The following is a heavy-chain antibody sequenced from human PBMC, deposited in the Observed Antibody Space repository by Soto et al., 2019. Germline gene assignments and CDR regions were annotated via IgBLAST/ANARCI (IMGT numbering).Heavy chain of an antibody. Sequence: SETLSLTCAVYGGSFSGYYWSWIRQPPGKGLEWIGEINHSGSTNYNPSLKSRVTISVDTSKNQFSLKLSSVTAADTAVYYCARGDTIFGVVPRGGYYYGMDVWGQGTKVTVSS. CDR1: GGSFSGYY. J-gene: IGHJ6*02. CDR2: INHSGST. V-gene: IGHV4-34*01. CDR3: ARGDTIFGVVPRGGYYYGMDV. D-gene: IGHD3-3*01.